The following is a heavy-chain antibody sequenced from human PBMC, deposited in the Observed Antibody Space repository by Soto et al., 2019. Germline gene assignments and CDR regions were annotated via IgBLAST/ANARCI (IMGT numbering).Heavy chain of an antibody. V-gene: IGHV3-23*01. CDR3: AKVNVLGGTVSYFHY. Sequence: EVQLLESGGGLVQPGGSLRLSCAASGFTFSSYAMNWVRQPPGKGLEWVSGISGSGGSTYYADSVKGRFTISRDNSKNTLYLQMKSLRAEDTAIYYCAKVNVLGGTVSYFHYWGQGTLVTVSS. D-gene: IGHD3-16*02. CDR1: GFTFSSYA. J-gene: IGHJ4*02. CDR2: ISGSGGST.